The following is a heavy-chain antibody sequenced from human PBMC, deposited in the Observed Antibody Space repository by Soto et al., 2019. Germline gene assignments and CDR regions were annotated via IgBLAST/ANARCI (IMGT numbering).Heavy chain of an antibody. J-gene: IGHJ6*01. V-gene: IGHV3-53*03. CDR2: IYNSGGT. Sequence: GGTLTLSCTASGVIISSYYRSWVRQPPGKGLEWIAFIYNSGGTNYAHALRSRVTVSIXXXXXXLXLXIXTXRAEXTAVYYCARGSRKYSGMEVWGQGTAVNVSS. CDR1: GVIISSYY. D-gene: IGHD2-15*01. CDR3: ARGSRKYSGMEV.